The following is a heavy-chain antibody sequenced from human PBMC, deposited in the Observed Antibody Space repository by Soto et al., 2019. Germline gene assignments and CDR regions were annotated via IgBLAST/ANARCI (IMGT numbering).Heavy chain of an antibody. CDR2: ISYDGSNK. CDR3: AKVVDYDFWSGYIDY. V-gene: IGHV3-30*18. CDR1: GFTFSSYG. Sequence: QVQLVESGGGVVQPGRSLRLSCAASGFTFSSYGMHWVRQAPGKGLEWVAVISYDGSNKYYADSVKGRFTISRDNSKNTLYLQMNSLRADDTAVYYCAKVVDYDFWSGYIDYWGQGTLVTVSS. D-gene: IGHD3-3*01. J-gene: IGHJ4*02.